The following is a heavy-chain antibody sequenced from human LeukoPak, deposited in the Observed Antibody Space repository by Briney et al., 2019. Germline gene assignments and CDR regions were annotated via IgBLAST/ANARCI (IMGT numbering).Heavy chain of an antibody. CDR1: GFTFSDYY. Sequence: GGSLRLSCAASGFTFSDYYMSWIRQAPGKGLEWVSTIKGTGLTTYYADSVKGRFTISRDNAKNSMFLQMSSLRADDTAIYYCARAGELRYMDVWGKGTAVTVSS. V-gene: IGHV3-11*04. D-gene: IGHD3-16*01. J-gene: IGHJ6*03. CDR2: IKGTGLTT. CDR3: ARAGELRYMDV.